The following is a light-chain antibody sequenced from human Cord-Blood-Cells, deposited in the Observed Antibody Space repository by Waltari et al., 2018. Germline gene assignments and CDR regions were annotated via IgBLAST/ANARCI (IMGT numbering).Light chain of an antibody. CDR3: QQYYSTPHT. V-gene: IGKV4-1*01. Sequence: DIVMTQSPDSLAVSLGERATINCKSSQSVLYSSNNKNYLACYQQKPGQPPKLLIYWASTRESGVPDRFSGSGSGTDFTLTISSLQAEDVAVYYCQQYYSTPHTFGQGTKLEIK. J-gene: IGKJ2*01. CDR1: QSVLYSSNNKNY. CDR2: WAS.